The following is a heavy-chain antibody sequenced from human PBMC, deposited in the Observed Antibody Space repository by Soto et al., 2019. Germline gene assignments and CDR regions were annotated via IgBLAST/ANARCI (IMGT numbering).Heavy chain of an antibody. Sequence: QVQLVESGGGVVQPGRSLRLSCAASGFTSSSYGMHWVRQAPGKGLEWVAVIWYDGSNKYYADSVKGRFTISRDNSKNTLYLQMNSLRAEDTAVYYCYVGSTSLSSGFDYWGQGTLVTVSS. J-gene: IGHJ4*02. CDR3: YVGSTSLSSGFDY. V-gene: IGHV3-33*01. CDR2: IWYDGSNK. CDR1: GFTSSSYG. D-gene: IGHD3-10*01.